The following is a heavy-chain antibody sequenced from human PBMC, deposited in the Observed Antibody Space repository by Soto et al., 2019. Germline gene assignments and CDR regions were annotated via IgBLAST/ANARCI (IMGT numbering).Heavy chain of an antibody. J-gene: IGHJ4*02. Sequence: QVQLQESGPGLLKPSGTLSLTCTVSGDSMSSSNWWNWVRQPPGKGLEWIGESHHCGRTNYNPYLKNRVTISVDRSQNRFSLKLSSVTAADTAVYYCARSEATALDYWGQGTLVTVSS. CDR2: SHHCGRT. CDR1: GDSMSSSNW. CDR3: ARSEATALDY. V-gene: IGHV4-4*02.